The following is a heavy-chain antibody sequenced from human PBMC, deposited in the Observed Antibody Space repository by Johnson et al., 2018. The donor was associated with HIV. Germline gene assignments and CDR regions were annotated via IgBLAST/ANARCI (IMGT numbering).Heavy chain of an antibody. D-gene: IGHD1-1*01. CDR1: GFTFHDSY. J-gene: IGHJ3*02. CDR3: ATVWRNEGRPSFDT. V-gene: IGHV3-11*04. Sequence: QVQLVESGGGVVQPGRSLRLSCAASGFTFHDSYMSWIRQAPGKGLEWISYISGSGGTMYSADSVKGRFTISRNNANNSLHLQMNNLRAEDMAVYFGATVWRNEGRPSFDTWGQGTVVTVSS. CDR2: ISGSGGTM.